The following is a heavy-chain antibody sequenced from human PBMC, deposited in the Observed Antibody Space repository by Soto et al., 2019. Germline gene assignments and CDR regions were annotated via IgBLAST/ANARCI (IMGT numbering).Heavy chain of an antibody. CDR3: ARLSRRVAGMDV. CDR2: IYPGDSDT. J-gene: IGHJ6*02. CDR1: KFPSYC. Sequence: KFPSYCSRCMRKKPGKGLEWMGIIYPGDSDTSYSPSFQGQVTISADKSISTAYLQWSSLKASDTAMHYGARLSRRVAGMDVWGQGTTVTVSS. V-gene: IGHV5-51*01.